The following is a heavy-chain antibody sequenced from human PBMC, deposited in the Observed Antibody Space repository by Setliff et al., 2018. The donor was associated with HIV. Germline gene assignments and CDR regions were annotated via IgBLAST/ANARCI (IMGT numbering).Heavy chain of an antibody. J-gene: IGHJ4*02. CDR2: IRYTGSNK. Sequence: QPGGSLRLSCAASGFTFSSYGIHWVRQAPGKGLEWVAFIRYTGSNKYYADSVKGRFTISRDNSKNTLYLQMNSLRVEDTAVYYCAAVEIALTGTGLNYWGQGTLVTVSS. D-gene: IGHD6-13*01. V-gene: IGHV3-30*02. CDR1: GFTFSSYG. CDR3: AAVEIALTGTGLNY.